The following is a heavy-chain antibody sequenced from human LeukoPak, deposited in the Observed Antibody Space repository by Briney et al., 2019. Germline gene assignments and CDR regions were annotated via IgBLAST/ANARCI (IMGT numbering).Heavy chain of an antibody. J-gene: IGHJ4*02. CDR1: GGSISSYY. D-gene: IGHD3-9*01. CDR2: IYYSGST. CDR3: ARAIPSDFYDILTGYYTHFDY. V-gene: IGHV4-59*01. Sequence: SETLSLTCTVSGGSISSYYWSWIRQPPGKGLEWIGYIYYSGSTNYNPSLKSRVTISVDTSKNQFSLKLSSVTAADTAVYYCARAIPSDFYDILTGYYTHFDYWGQGTLVTVSS.